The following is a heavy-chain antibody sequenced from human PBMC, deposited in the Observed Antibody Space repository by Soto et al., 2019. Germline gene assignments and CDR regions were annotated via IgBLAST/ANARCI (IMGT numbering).Heavy chain of an antibody. CDR1: GCTFSSCG. Sequence: GGSLRLSCAASGCTFSSCGMSWVRQAPGKGLEWVSGISDSGGNSYYADSVRGRFTISRDNSKNTLYLQMNSLRAEDTAVYYCAKSPYSSGRYLGDYWGQGTLVTVSS. CDR2: ISDSGGNS. J-gene: IGHJ4*02. CDR3: AKSPYSSGRYLGDY. D-gene: IGHD6-19*01. V-gene: IGHV3-23*01.